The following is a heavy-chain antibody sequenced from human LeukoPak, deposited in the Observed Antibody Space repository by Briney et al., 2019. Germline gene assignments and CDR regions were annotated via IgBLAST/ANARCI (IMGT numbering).Heavy chain of an antibody. CDR2: IKSKTDGGTT. D-gene: IGHD5-24*01. CDR3: TTGQFLSFDY. Sequence: GASLLLSCTASCISFSYAWMSWVRPAPGKGLEWVGRIKSKTDGGTTDYAAPVKGRFTISRDDSKCTLYLQMNSLKTEDTAVYYCTTGQFLSFDYWGQGTLVTVSS. J-gene: IGHJ4*02. V-gene: IGHV3-15*01. CDR1: CISFSYAW.